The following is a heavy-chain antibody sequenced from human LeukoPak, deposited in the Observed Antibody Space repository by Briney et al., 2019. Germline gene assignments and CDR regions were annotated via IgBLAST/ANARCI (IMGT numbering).Heavy chain of an antibody. Sequence: SETLSLTCTVSGGSISSHYWSWIRQPPGKGLEWIGYIYYSGSTNYNPSLKSRVTISVDTSKNQFSLKLSSVTAADTAVYYCARDGAGATISYYYYYMDVWGKGTTVTVSS. CDR3: ARDGAGATISYYYYYMDV. J-gene: IGHJ6*03. CDR1: GGSISSHY. D-gene: IGHD5-12*01. CDR2: IYYSGST. V-gene: IGHV4-59*11.